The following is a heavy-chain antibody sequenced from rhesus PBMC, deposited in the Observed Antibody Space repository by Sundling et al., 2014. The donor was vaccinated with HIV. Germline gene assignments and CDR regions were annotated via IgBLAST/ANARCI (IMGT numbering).Heavy chain of an antibody. V-gene: IGHV4-169*01. J-gene: IGHJ6*01. CDR3: ARVMGVADGLDS. D-gene: IGHD4-29*01. CDR1: GGSISSSY. Sequence: QVQLQESGPGLVKPSETLSVTCAVSGGSISSSYWSWIRQAPGRGLEWIGYIHGSGGSTYYNPSLKSRVTISTDTSKNHLSLKLSSVTAADTAVYSCARVMGVADGLDSWGQGVVVTVSS. CDR2: IHGSGGST.